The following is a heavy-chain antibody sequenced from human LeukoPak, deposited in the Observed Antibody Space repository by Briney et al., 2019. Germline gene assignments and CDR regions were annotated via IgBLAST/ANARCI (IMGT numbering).Heavy chain of an antibody. J-gene: IGHJ4*02. D-gene: IGHD2-21*01. CDR2: INHSGST. CDR1: GGSFSGYY. Sequence: SETLSLTCAVYGGSFSGYYWSWIRQPPGKGLEWIGEINHSGSTNYNPSLKSRVTISVDTSKNQFSLKLSSVTAADTAVYYCARGGILVVMQEFDYWGQGTLVTVSS. CDR3: ARGGILVVMQEFDY. V-gene: IGHV4-34*01.